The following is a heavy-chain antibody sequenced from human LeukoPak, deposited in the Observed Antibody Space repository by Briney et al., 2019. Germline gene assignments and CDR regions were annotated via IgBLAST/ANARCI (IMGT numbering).Heavy chain of an antibody. J-gene: IGHJ5*02. Sequence: VKVSCKASGGTFSSYAISWVRQAPGQGLEWMGGVIPIFGTANYAQKFQGRVTITADESTSTAYMELSSLRPEDTAVYYCARHRVGATLAGNNWFDPWGQGTLVTVSS. CDR2: VIPIFGTA. CDR1: GGTFSSYA. CDR3: ARHRVGATLAGNNWFDP. V-gene: IGHV1-69*13. D-gene: IGHD1-26*01.